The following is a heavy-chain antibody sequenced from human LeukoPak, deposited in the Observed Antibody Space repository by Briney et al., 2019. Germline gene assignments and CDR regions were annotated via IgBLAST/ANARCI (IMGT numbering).Heavy chain of an antibody. CDR2: ISYDGSNK. V-gene: IGHV3-30-3*01. J-gene: IGHJ3*02. CDR3: ASMVGVDDGSPYDAFDI. CDR1: GFTFSSYA. D-gene: IGHD2-15*01. Sequence: GGSLRLSCAASGFTFSSYAMHWVRQALGKGLEWVAVISYDGSNKYYADSVKGRFTISRDNSKNTLYLQMNSLRAEDTAVYYCASMVGVDDGSPYDAFDIWGQGTMVTVSS.